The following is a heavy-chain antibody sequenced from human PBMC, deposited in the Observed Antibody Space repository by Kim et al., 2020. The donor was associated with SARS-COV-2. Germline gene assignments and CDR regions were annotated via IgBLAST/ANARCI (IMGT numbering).Heavy chain of an antibody. CDR2: ISGSGGST. D-gene: IGHD2-2*01. CDR3: ASCSTSCYLSAFDI. J-gene: IGHJ3*02. CDR1: GFTFSSYA. Sequence: GGSLRLSCAASGFTFSSYAMSWVRQAPGKGLEWVSAISGSGGSTYYADSVKGRFTISRDNSKNTLYLQMSSLRAEDTAVYYCASCSTSCYLSAFDIWGQGTMVTVSS. V-gene: IGHV3-23*01.